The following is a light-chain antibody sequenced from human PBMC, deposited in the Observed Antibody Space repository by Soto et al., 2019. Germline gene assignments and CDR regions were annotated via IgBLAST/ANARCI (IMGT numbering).Light chain of an antibody. Sequence: QSVLTQPPSVSAAPGQRVTISCTGSSSNIGAGYDVHWYQQLPGTAPKLLIYGNSNRPSGVPDRFSGSKSGTSASLAITGRQAEDEDDYYCQSYDGSVGGGVFGGGTKLTVL. J-gene: IGLJ3*02. CDR2: GNS. V-gene: IGLV1-40*01. CDR3: QSYDGSVGGGV. CDR1: SSNIGAGYD.